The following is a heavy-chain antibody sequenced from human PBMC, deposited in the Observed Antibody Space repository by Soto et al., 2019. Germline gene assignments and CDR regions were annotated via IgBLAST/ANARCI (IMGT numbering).Heavy chain of an antibody. CDR3: EKDMASIWELAC. Sequence: EVQLWESGGGLVQPGGSLRLSCEASGFTFRNYAMSWVRQAPGKGLEWVAAISGSGGWTYYADSVKGRFTIARDNSKKSLYLHMSRVGAEAAAVYDCEKDMASIWELACWGQGTLVTVSS. D-gene: IGHD3-10*01. CDR1: GFTFRNYA. CDR2: ISGSGGWT. V-gene: IGHV3-23*01. J-gene: IGHJ4*02.